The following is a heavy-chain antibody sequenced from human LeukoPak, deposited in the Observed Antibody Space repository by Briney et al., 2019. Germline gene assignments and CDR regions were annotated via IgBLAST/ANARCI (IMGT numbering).Heavy chain of an antibody. CDR2: IKQDGSEK. CDR1: GFTFSSYW. Sequence: GGSLRLSCAASGFTFSSYWMSWVRQAPGKGLEWVANIKQDGSEKYYVDSVKGRLTISRDNAKNSLYLQMNSLRAEDTALYYCVRVVVTPWGGYYGMDVWGQGTTVTVSS. CDR3: VRVVVTPWGGYYGMDV. V-gene: IGHV3-7*03. D-gene: IGHD4-23*01. J-gene: IGHJ6*02.